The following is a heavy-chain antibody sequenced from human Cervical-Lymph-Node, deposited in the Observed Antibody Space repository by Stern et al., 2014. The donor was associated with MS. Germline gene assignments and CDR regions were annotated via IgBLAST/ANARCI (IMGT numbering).Heavy chain of an antibody. CDR3: ARGARGSYLAN. CDR2: ISSNVGST. V-gene: IGHV3-64*02. Sequence: EDQLVESGEGLVQPGGSLRLSCAASGFTFSSYAMHWVRQAPGKGLEYVSAISSNVGSTYYADSVKGRFTISRDNSKNTLYLQMGSLRAEDMAVYYCARGARGSYLANWGQGTLVTVSS. J-gene: IGHJ4*02. D-gene: IGHD1-26*01. CDR1: GFTFSSYA.